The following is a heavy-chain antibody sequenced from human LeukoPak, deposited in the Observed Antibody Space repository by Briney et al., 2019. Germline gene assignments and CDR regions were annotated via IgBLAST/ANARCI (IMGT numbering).Heavy chain of an antibody. V-gene: IGHV3-64*02. Sequence: GGSLRLSCAASGFTFSGYSMHWVRQAPGKGLEYVSAIISRGGYTYYADSVKGRFTISRDNSKNTLYLQMDSLRPEDMAVYYCARITMGATVANFYYYYMDVWGKGTTVTVSS. D-gene: IGHD3-3*01. CDR2: IISRGGYT. CDR1: GFTFSGYS. J-gene: IGHJ6*03. CDR3: ARITMGATVANFYYYYMDV.